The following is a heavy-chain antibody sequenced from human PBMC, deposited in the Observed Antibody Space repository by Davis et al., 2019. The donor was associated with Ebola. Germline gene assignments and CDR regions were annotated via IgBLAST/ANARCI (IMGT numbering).Heavy chain of an antibody. J-gene: IGHJ1*01. CDR1: GFTFRDYS. CDR2: ICGGSYSI. D-gene: IGHD6-13*01. CDR3: AREKFTIAASALQH. Sequence: GESLKISCVASGFTFRDYSMNWVRQTPGKGLEWVSFICGGSYSIFYADSVKGRFTISRDNSHNSLYLQMTSLRDDDTAVYYCAREKFTIAASALQHWGQGTLVTVSS. V-gene: IGHV3-48*02.